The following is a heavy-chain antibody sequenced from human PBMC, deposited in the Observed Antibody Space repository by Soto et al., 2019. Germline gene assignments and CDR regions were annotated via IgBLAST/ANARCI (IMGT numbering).Heavy chain of an antibody. CDR1: GFTFDDYA. V-gene: IGHV3-9*01. J-gene: IGHJ6*02. CDR3: AKAHYGSAIYGMDV. D-gene: IGHD3-10*01. CDR2: ITWNSGTI. Sequence: EVQLVESWGGLVQPGRSLRLSCAASGFTFDDYAMHWVRQTPGKGLEWVSGITWNSGTIGYADSVKGRFTISRDNGKNSLYLQMNSLRPEDTALYYCAKAHYGSAIYGMDVWGQGTTVTVSS.